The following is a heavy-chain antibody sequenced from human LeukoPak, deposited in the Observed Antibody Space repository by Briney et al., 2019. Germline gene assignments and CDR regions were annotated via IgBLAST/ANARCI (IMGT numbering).Heavy chain of an antibody. D-gene: IGHD2-21*01. CDR3: VRGDWYLES. Sequence: GGSLRLSCATSGFNFSDSRMTWVRQPPGKGLQWVANINRDGTEKHFLDSVEGRFTISRDSAKNSLYLQVNTLRPQDTALYFCVRGDWYLESWGQGTLVTVS. V-gene: IGHV3-7*04. CDR2: INRDGTEK. CDR1: GFNFSDSR. J-gene: IGHJ4*02.